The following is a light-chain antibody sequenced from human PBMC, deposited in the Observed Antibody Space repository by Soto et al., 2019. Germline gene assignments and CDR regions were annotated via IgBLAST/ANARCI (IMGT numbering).Light chain of an antibody. CDR3: QQYLSTPRT. J-gene: IGKJ1*01. Sequence: EIVLTQSPATLSLSPGERATLSCRASQSVSSYLAWYQQKPGQAPRLLIYDASNRATGIPARFSGSGSGTDFTLTISSLEPEDFAVYYCQQYLSTPRTFGQGTKVVIK. V-gene: IGKV3-11*01. CDR2: DAS. CDR1: QSVSSY.